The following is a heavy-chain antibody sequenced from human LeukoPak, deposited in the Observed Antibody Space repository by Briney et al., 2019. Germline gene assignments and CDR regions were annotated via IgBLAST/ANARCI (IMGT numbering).Heavy chain of an antibody. V-gene: IGHV1-18*01. D-gene: IGHD3-22*01. CDR2: ISAYNGNT. CDR1: GYTFTSYG. CDR3: ARGTHYYDSSGYYLW. J-gene: IGHJ4*02. Sequence: GASVKVSCKASGYTFTSYGISWVRQAPGQGLEWMGWISAYNGNTNYAQKLQGRVTMTTDTSTSTAYMELRSLRSDDTAVYYCARGTHYYDSSGYYLWWGQGTLVTVSS.